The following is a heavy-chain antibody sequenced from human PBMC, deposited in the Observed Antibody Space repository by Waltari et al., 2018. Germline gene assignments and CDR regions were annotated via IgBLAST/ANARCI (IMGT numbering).Heavy chain of an antibody. V-gene: IGHV3-7*01. CDR1: GFTFSSYW. Sequence: EVQLVESGGGLVQPGGSLRLSCAASGFTFSSYWMSWVRQAPGKGLEWVANIKQDGSEKYYMDSVKGRFTISRDNAKNSLYLQMNSLRAEDTAVYYCARGDRWELPHWYFDLWGRGTLVTVSS. D-gene: IGHD1-26*01. CDR2: IKQDGSEK. J-gene: IGHJ2*01. CDR3: ARGDRWELPHWYFDL.